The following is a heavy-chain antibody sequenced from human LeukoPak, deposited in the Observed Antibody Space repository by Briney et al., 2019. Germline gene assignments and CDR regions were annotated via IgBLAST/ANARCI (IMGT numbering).Heavy chain of an antibody. D-gene: IGHD3-10*01. CDR1: GGTFSSYA. Sequence: SVKVSCKASGGTFSSYAISWVRQAPGQGLEWMGGIIPIFGTANYAQKFQGRVTITADKSTSTAYMELSSLRSEDTAVYYCARDQTYYGSGSDAFDIWGQGTTVTVSS. J-gene: IGHJ3*02. V-gene: IGHV1-69*06. CDR3: ARDQTYYGSGSDAFDI. CDR2: IIPIFGTA.